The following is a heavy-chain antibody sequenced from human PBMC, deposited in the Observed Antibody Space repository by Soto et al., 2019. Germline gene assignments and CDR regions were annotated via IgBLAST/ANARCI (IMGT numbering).Heavy chain of an antibody. D-gene: IGHD2-2*01. Sequence: QVPLQESGPGLVKPSGTLSLTCAVSSGSISSSNWWSWVRQPPGKGLEWIGEIYHSGSTNYNPSLKSPVTISVDKSKNQFSLKLSSVTAADTAVYYCASGKAAKPYYYFDYWGQGTLVTVSS. CDR1: SGSISSSNW. CDR3: ASGKAAKPYYYFDY. CDR2: IYHSGST. V-gene: IGHV4-4*02. J-gene: IGHJ4*02.